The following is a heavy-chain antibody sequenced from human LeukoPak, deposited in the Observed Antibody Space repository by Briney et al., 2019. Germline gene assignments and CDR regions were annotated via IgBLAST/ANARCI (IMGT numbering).Heavy chain of an antibody. J-gene: IGHJ4*02. CDR2: IIPIFGTA. CDR1: GGTFSSYA. V-gene: IGHV1-69*01. D-gene: IGHD6-19*01. CDR3: YSSGWSGY. Sequence: GSSVKISCKAAGGTFSSYAISWVRQAPGQGLEWMGGIIPIFGTANYAQKFQGRVTITADESTSTAYMELSSLRSEDTAVYYCYSSGWSGYWGQGTLVTVSS.